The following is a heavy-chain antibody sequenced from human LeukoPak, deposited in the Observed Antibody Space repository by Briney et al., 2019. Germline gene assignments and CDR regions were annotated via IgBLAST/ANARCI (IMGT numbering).Heavy chain of an antibody. Sequence: ASVKVSCKASGYTFTAYYMYWVRQAPGQGLEWMGWINPNSGVTNYAQKFRGRVTMARDPSISTAYMELNRLRSDDTAVYYCAVIAAAGTQLDYWGQGTLVTVSS. D-gene: IGHD6-13*01. J-gene: IGHJ4*02. CDR2: INPNSGVT. CDR1: GYTFTAYY. CDR3: AVIAAAGTQLDY. V-gene: IGHV1-2*02.